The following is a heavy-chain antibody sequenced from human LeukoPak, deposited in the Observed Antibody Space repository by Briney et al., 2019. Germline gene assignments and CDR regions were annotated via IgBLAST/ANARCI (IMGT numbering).Heavy chain of an antibody. CDR3: ARSGIAVAGSFDY. J-gene: IGHJ4*02. V-gene: IGHV1-69*04. Sequence: ASVKVSCKASGGTFSSYAISWVRQAPGQGLEWMGRIIPIFGIANYAQKFQGRATITADKSTSTAYMELSSLRSEDTAVYYCARSGIAVAGSFDYWGQGTLVTVSS. D-gene: IGHD6-19*01. CDR1: GGTFSSYA. CDR2: IIPIFGIA.